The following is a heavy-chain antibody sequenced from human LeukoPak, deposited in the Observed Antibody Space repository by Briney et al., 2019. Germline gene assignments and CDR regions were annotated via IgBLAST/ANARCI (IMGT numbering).Heavy chain of an antibody. D-gene: IGHD2-15*01. CDR3: ARLLRCCSGGSCYSDYYYGMDV. CDR2: IYPGDSDT. Sequence: GESLKISCKGSGYSFTSYWIGWVRQMPGKGLEWMGIIYPGDSDTRYSPSFQGQVTISADKSISTAYLQWSSLKASDTAMYYCARLLRCCSGGSCYSDYYYGMDVWGQGTTVTVSS. V-gene: IGHV5-51*01. J-gene: IGHJ6*02. CDR1: GYSFTSYW.